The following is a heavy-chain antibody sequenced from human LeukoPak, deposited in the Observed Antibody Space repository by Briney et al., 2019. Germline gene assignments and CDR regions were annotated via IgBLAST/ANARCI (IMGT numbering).Heavy chain of an antibody. CDR1: GYTFTSYG. V-gene: IGHV1-18*01. D-gene: IGHD6-19*01. Sequence: ASVKVSCKASGYTFTSYGISWVRQAPGQGLEWMGWISAYNGNTNYAQKLQGRVTMTTDTSTSTAYMELRSLRSDDTAVYYCARSAVIIFVQWLDYYYYYMDVWGKGTTVTISS. CDR3: ARSAVIIFVQWLDYYYYYMDV. CDR2: ISAYNGNT. J-gene: IGHJ6*03.